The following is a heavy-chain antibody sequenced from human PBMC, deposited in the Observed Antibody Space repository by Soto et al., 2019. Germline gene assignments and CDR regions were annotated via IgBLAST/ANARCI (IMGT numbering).Heavy chain of an antibody. D-gene: IGHD3-3*01. Sequence: GGSLRLSCAASGFPFSSYAMSWVRQAPGKGLEWVSAISGSGGSTYYADSVKGRFTISRDNSKNTLYLQMNSLRAEDTAVYYCAKDPLLPEWLLPGLLLPQSSKEKDMDVWGKGTTVTVSS. J-gene: IGHJ6*03. V-gene: IGHV3-23*01. CDR2: ISGSGGST. CDR3: AKDPLLPEWLLPGLLLPQSSKEKDMDV. CDR1: GFPFSSYA.